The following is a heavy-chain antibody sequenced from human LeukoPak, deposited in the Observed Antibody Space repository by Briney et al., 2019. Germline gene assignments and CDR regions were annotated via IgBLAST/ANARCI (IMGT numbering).Heavy chain of an antibody. J-gene: IGHJ3*02. CDR1: GGSISSYY. Sequence: PSVTLSLTCTVSGGSISSYYWSWIRQPPGKGLEWIGYIYYSGSTNYNPSLKSRVTISVDTSKNQFSLKLSSVTAADTAVYYCARHRPKYYDFWSGYYILDAFDIWGQGTMVTVSS. CDR2: IYYSGST. V-gene: IGHV4-59*08. CDR3: ARHRPKYYDFWSGYYILDAFDI. D-gene: IGHD3-3*01.